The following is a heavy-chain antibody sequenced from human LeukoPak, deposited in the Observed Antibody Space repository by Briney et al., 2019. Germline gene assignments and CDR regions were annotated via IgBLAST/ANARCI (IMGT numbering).Heavy chain of an antibody. CDR3: AREAGGRFDP. Sequence: TGGSLRLSCAASGFTFSSYAMSWVRQAPGKGLEWVANIKQDGSEKYYVDSVKGRFTISRDNAKNSLYLQMNSLRAEDTAVYYCAREAGGRFDPWGQGTPVTVSS. CDR1: GFTFSSYA. V-gene: IGHV3-7*01. J-gene: IGHJ5*02. CDR2: IKQDGSEK. D-gene: IGHD1-26*01.